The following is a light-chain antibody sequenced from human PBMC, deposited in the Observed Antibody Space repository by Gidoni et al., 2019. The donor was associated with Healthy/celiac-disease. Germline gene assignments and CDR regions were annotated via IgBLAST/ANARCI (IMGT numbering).Light chain of an antibody. V-gene: IGKV4-1*01. CDR2: WAS. Sequence: ESVMNQSPDSLAVSLGERATINCNSSQSVLYRSNNKNYLARYQQKPGQPPKLLIYWASTRESGVPDLFSGSGSETDFSLPLSSLQAEDVAVYYCQQYYSTPFTFGGGTKVEIK. CDR3: QQYYSTPFT. J-gene: IGKJ4*01. CDR1: QSVLYRSNNKNY.